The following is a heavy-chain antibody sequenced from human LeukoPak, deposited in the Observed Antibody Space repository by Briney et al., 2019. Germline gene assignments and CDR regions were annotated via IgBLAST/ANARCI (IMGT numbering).Heavy chain of an antibody. CDR3: ARDRGSDDPIDY. Sequence: PGGSLRLSCAASGFTFSSYWMHWVRHTPGKGLVWVSRVNSDGSSTSYADSVKGRFTISRDNAENTVYLQMNSLRAEDTAVYYCARDRGSDDPIDYWGQGTPVTVSS. V-gene: IGHV3-74*01. CDR1: GFTFSSYW. J-gene: IGHJ4*02. D-gene: IGHD2-15*01. CDR2: VNSDGSST.